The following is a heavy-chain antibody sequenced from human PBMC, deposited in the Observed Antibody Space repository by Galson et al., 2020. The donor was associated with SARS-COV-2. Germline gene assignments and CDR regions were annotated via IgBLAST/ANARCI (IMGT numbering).Heavy chain of an antibody. J-gene: IGHJ5*02. Sequence: ASVKVSCKASGYTFTTYEVNWVRQAPGQGLEWMGWMNPNSGNTGYAQKFQGRVTMTRTTSISTAYMELNSLTSEDTAVYYCARSYDDFATWFDPWGQGTLVTVSS. D-gene: IGHD4-17*01. V-gene: IGHV1-8*01. CDR3: ARSYDDFATWFDP. CDR1: GYTFTTYE. CDR2: MNPNSGNT.